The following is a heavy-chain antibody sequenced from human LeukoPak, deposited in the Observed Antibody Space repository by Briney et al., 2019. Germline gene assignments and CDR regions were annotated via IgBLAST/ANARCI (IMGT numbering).Heavy chain of an antibody. D-gene: IGHD3-10*01. V-gene: IGHV3-66*01. CDR1: GFTVSSNY. Sequence: TGGSLRLSCAASGFTVSSNYMSWVRQAPGKGLEWVSAIYSDGSTYYADSVKGRFTISRDNSKNTLYLQMNSLRAEDTAVYYCARERNYYGSVHAAFDIWGQGTMVTVSS. J-gene: IGHJ3*02. CDR2: IYSDGST. CDR3: ARERNYYGSVHAAFDI.